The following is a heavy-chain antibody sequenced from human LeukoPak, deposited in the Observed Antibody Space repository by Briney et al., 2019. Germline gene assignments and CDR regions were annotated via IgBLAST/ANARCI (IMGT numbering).Heavy chain of an antibody. V-gene: IGHV4-39*01. Sequence: SETLSLTCTVSGGSISSSSYYWGWIRQPPGKGLEWIGSIYYSGSTYYNPSLKSRVTISVDTSKNQFSLKLSSVTAADTAVYYCARVRGIVVVSPEDYFDYWGQGTLVTVSS. J-gene: IGHJ4*02. CDR1: GGSISSSSYY. CDR3: ARVRGIVVVSPEDYFDY. D-gene: IGHD2-2*01. CDR2: IYYSGST.